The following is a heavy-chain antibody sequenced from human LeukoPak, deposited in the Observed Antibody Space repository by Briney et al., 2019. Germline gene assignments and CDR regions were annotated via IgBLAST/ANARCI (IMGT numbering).Heavy chain of an antibody. CDR3: AKGVVVVAASYYYMDV. J-gene: IGHJ6*03. CDR2: TTGSGGSS. Sequence: PGGSLRLSCAASGFTFTGYAMTWVRQAPGKGLEWVSTTTGSGGSSYYADSVMGRFTISRDNSKNTLFLHMNGLRAEDTAVYYCAKGVVVVAASYYYMDVWGKGTTVTVSS. V-gene: IGHV3-23*01. D-gene: IGHD2-15*01. CDR1: GFTFTGYA.